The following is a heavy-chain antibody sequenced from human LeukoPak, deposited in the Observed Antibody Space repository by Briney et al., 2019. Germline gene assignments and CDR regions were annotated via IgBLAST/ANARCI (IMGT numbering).Heavy chain of an antibody. CDR1: GFTFSSYG. CDR2: IRYDETKT. CDR3: AKSHLPNSYSGTYYCDY. Sequence: GGSLRLSCAASGFTFSSYGMHWVRQAPAKGLEWLAFIRYDETKTFYGDSVKGRFTISRDNSKNTLYLQMNSLRAEDTAVYYCAKSHLPNSYSGTYYCDYWGQGTQVTVSS. J-gene: IGHJ4*02. V-gene: IGHV3-30*02. D-gene: IGHD1-26*01.